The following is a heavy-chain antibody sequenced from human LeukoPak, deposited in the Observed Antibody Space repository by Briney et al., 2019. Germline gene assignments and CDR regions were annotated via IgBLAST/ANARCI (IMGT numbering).Heavy chain of an antibody. J-gene: IGHJ4*02. Sequence: ASVKVSCKASGYTFIRYAINWLRQVPGQGLEWMGWINMYTANPAYAQGFTERFVFSLDTSVSTAYLEISNLKAEDTAVYYCARHDNDDDFDYWGQGTLITVSS. D-gene: IGHD3-16*01. CDR3: ARHDNDDDFDY. CDR2: INMYTANP. V-gene: IGHV7-4-1*02. CDR1: GYTFIRYA.